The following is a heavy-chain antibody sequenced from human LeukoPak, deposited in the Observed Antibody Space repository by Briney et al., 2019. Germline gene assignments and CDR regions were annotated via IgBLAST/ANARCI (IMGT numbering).Heavy chain of an antibody. Sequence: PGGSLRLSCAASGFTFSSYSMNWVRQAPGKGLEWVSSISSSSSYIYYADSVKGRFTISRDNAKNTLYLQMNSLRAEDTAVYYCAKDLKWELPPDAFDIWGQGTMVTVSS. CDR1: GFTFSSYS. CDR2: ISSSSSYI. V-gene: IGHV3-21*04. CDR3: AKDLKWELPPDAFDI. J-gene: IGHJ3*02. D-gene: IGHD1-26*01.